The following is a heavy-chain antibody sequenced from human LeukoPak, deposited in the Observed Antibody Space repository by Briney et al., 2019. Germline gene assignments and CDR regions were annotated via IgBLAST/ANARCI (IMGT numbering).Heavy chain of an antibody. CDR1: GYTLTDYY. Sequence: ASVKVSCKASGYTLTDYYMHWVRQAPGQGLEWMGWINPNTGDTNYAQKFQGRVTMTRDTSISTAYMELSRLSSDDTAVYYCARQDRVDYSNLGEYWGQGTLATVSS. J-gene: IGHJ4*02. CDR3: ARQDRVDYSNLGEY. V-gene: IGHV1-2*02. D-gene: IGHD4-11*01. CDR2: INPNTGDT.